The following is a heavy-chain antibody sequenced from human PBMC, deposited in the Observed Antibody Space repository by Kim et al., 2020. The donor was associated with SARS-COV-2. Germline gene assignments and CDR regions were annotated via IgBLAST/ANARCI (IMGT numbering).Heavy chain of an antibody. CDR3: AKDSLPPHYYDSSGPDI. Sequence: GGSLRLSCAASGFTFSSYAMHWVRQAPGKGLEWVAVIWYDGSNKYYADSVKGRFTISRDNSKNTLYLQMNSLRAEDTAVYYCAKDSLPPHYYDSSGPDIWGQGTMVTVSS. D-gene: IGHD3-22*01. V-gene: IGHV3-33*06. CDR2: IWYDGSNK. CDR1: GFTFSSYA. J-gene: IGHJ3*02.